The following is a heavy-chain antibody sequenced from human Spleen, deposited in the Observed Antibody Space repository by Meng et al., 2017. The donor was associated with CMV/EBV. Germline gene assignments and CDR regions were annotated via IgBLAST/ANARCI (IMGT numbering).Heavy chain of an antibody. Sequence: GGSLRLSCAASGFTFSSYAMSWVRQAPGKGLEWVSAISGSGGSTYYADSLKGRFTISRDNAKNSLFLQMNSLRAEDTAVYYCARTKYCSSINCYFAIVFDLWGQGTMVTVSS. V-gene: IGHV3-23*01. D-gene: IGHD2-2*01. CDR1: GFTFSSYA. J-gene: IGHJ3*01. CDR3: ARTKYCSSINCYFAIVFDL. CDR2: ISGSGGST.